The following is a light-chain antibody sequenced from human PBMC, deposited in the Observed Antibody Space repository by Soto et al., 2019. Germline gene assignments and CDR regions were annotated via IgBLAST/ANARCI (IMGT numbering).Light chain of an antibody. CDR3: QQHNNWPPIT. J-gene: IGKJ5*01. Sequence: EVVMMQSPATLSVSPGECATLSYRASQGIGDTLAWYQHKPGQTPRLLIYDTSTRATGVPTRFSGSRSGAEFTLTINSLQSEDFAVYYCQQHNNWPPITFGQGTRLEIK. CDR1: QGIGDT. V-gene: IGKV3-15*01. CDR2: DTS.